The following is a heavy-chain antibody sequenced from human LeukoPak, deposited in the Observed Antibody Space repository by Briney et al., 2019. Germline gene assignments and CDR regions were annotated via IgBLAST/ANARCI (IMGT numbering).Heavy chain of an antibody. CDR1: GGSISGSRRY. CDR2: IRYIGTT. CDR3: TRQLGGASYTGDA. D-gene: IGHD1-1*01. J-gene: IGHJ5*02. Sequence: PSETLSLTCTVYGGSISGSRRYWGWVRQPPGGGLEWIGSIRYIGTTYYNPSLQTRLTKSVNNSPNKVSLKLKSVAAAETYISYRTRQLGGASYTGDAWGQGTLVTVSS. V-gene: IGHV4-39*01.